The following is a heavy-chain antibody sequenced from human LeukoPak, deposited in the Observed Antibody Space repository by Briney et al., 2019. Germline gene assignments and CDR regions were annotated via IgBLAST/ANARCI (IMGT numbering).Heavy chain of an antibody. V-gene: IGHV4-4*02. Sequence: SGTLSLTCDVSGGSITQTNYWTWVRQPPGKGLEWIGEINHSGSTNYNPSLKSRVTISVDTSKNQFSLKLSSVTAADTAVYSCARGSVVVAANNWFDPWGQGTLVTVSS. CDR3: ARGSVVVAANNWFDP. D-gene: IGHD2-15*01. CDR2: INHSGST. J-gene: IGHJ5*02. CDR1: GGSITQTNY.